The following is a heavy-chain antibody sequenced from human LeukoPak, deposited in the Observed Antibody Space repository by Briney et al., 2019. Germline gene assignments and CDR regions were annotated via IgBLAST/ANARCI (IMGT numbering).Heavy chain of an antibody. J-gene: IGHJ4*02. CDR2: IIPIFGTA. Sequence: ASVKVSCKASGGTFSSYAISWVRQAPGQGLEWMGGIIPIFGTANYAQKFQGRVTITADESTSTAYMELSSLRSEDTAVYYCARDRFVGDYVWGSYRPYLYYFDYWGQGTLVTVSS. CDR1: GGTFSSYA. CDR3: ARDRFVGDYVWGSYRPYLYYFDY. V-gene: IGHV1-69*13. D-gene: IGHD3-16*02.